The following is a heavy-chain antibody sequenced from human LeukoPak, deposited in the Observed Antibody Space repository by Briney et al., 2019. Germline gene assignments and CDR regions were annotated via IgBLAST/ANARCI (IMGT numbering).Heavy chain of an antibody. Sequence: GRSLRLSCAASGFTFSNYGMHWVRQAPGKGLEWVAALSYDGSEKYYADSVKGRFTISRDNSKNTLFLQMNSLRAEDAAVYYCARDLPSFGFRGTHFARFDYWGQGTLVTVSS. D-gene: IGHD3-10*01. V-gene: IGHV3-30*03. J-gene: IGHJ4*02. CDR2: LSYDGSEK. CDR1: GFTFSNYG. CDR3: ARDLPSFGFRGTHFARFDY.